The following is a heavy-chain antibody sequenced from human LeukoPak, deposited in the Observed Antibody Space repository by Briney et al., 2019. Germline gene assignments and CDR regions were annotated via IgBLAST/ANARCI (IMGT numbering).Heavy chain of an antibody. CDR2: IYYSGST. J-gene: IGHJ6*02. D-gene: IGHD3-22*01. CDR1: GGSISSGGYY. V-gene: IGHV4-31*03. Sequence: SETLSLTCTVSGGSISSGGYYWSWIRQHPGKGLEWIGYIYYSGSTYYNPSLKSRVTISVDTSKNQFSLKLSSVTAADTAVYYCARDVVINYYYGMDVWGQGTAVTVSS. CDR3: ARDVVINYYYGMDV.